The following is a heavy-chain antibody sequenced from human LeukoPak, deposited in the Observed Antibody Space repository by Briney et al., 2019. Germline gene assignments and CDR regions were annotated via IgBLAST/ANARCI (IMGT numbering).Heavy chain of an antibody. Sequence: GGSLRLSCVASGFYYNNYGMNWVRQAPGKGLEWVSGITANSANRYYADSVKGRFTISRDNSKNTLYLEVISLTAEDTAVYYCAKDDAWLRFGEWSQGTLVTVSS. CDR1: GFYYNNYG. J-gene: IGHJ4*02. CDR3: AKDDAWLRFGE. D-gene: IGHD3-10*01. V-gene: IGHV3-23*01. CDR2: ITANSANR.